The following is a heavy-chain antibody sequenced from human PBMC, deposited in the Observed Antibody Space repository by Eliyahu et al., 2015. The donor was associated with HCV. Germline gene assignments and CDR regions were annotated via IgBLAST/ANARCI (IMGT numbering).Heavy chain of an antibody. CDR2: ISSSSSYI. J-gene: IGHJ3*02. Sequence: EVQLVESGGGLVKPGGSLRLSCAASGFTFSSYSMNWVRQAPGKGLEWVSSISSSSSYIYYADSVKGRFTISRDNAKNSLYLQMNSLRAEDTAVYYCASISISSSWYGDAFDIWGQGTMVTVSS. D-gene: IGHD6-13*01. CDR3: ASISISSSWYGDAFDI. CDR1: GFTFSSYS. V-gene: IGHV3-21*01.